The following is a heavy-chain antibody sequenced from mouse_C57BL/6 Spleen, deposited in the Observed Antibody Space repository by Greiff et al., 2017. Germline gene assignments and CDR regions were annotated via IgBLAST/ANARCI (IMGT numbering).Heavy chain of an antibody. D-gene: IGHD3-1*01. J-gene: IGHJ4*01. Sequence: VQLQQSGAELVKPGASVKISCKASGYAFSSYWMHWVKQRPGQGLEWIGQIDPGDGDTKYNGKFKGKATLTADKSSSTAYMQLSSLTSEDSAVYYCGSRSSAMEDWGQGTTVTVSS. CDR3: GSRSSAMED. CDR1: GYAFSSYW. V-gene: IGHV1-80*01. CDR2: IDPGDGDT.